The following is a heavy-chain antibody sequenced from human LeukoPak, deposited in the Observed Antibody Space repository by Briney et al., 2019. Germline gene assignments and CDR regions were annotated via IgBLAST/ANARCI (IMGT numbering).Heavy chain of an antibody. CDR3: ARWNLGSDY. Sequence: PGGSLRLSCAASGFTVSSNDMNWVRQAPGKGLKWLSYISSSSTTKYHADSVKGRFTISRDNTKNSLYLQMNSLRAEDTGVYYCARWNLGSDYWGQGTLVTVSS. V-gene: IGHV3-48*04. D-gene: IGHD1-1*01. J-gene: IGHJ4*02. CDR1: GFTVSSND. CDR2: ISSSSTTK.